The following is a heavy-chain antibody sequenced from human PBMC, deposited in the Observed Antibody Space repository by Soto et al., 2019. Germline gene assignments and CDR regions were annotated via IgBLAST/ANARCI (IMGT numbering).Heavy chain of an antibody. D-gene: IGHD6-19*01. V-gene: IGHV3-7*03. CDR2: IKEDGSER. Sequence: PGGSLRLSCAASGFTFNSYWMSWVRQAPGKGLEWVANIKEDGSERYYVDSVKGRFTISRDNAKNSLYLQMEGLRAEDTAVYYCASGSLRGGSGWYHPFDYWGQGTLVTVSS. CDR1: GFTFNSYW. J-gene: IGHJ4*02. CDR3: ASGSLRGGSGWYHPFDY.